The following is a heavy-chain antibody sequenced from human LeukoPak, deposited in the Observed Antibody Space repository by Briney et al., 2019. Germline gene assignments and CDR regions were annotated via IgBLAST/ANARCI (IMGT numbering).Heavy chain of an antibody. CDR1: GFMFDDYV. Sequence: GGALRLSCASSGFMFDDYVMSGVGQAPGKGLAGVAGINWYGGGTGYADSVKDRCTLSRDNAKNSLYLQMNSLRAADTALYYCAREWPNAFDTWGQGTMVTVSS. J-gene: IGHJ3*02. CDR3: AREWPNAFDT. V-gene: IGHV3-20*04. CDR2: INWYGGGT. D-gene: IGHD5-12*01.